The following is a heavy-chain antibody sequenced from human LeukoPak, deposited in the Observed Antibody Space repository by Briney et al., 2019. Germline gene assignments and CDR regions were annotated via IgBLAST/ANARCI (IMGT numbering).Heavy chain of an antibody. D-gene: IGHD6-19*01. V-gene: IGHV4-59*11. Sequence: SETLSLTCTVSGGSISSHYWSWIRQPPGKGLEWIGYIYYSGSTNYNPSLKSRVTISVDTSKNQFSLKLNSVTPEDTAVYYCARDLGIAVAGTRFDYWGQGTLVTVSS. CDR1: GGSISSHY. J-gene: IGHJ4*02. CDR2: IYYSGST. CDR3: ARDLGIAVAGTRFDY.